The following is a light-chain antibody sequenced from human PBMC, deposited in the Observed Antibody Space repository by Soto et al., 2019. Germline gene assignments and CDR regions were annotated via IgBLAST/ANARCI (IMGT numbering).Light chain of an antibody. CDR1: QTISSG. J-gene: IGKJ2*01. CDR2: DAS. Sequence: DIQMTQAPSTLSASGGDRVTITGRTSQTISSGLAWYRQKPGKAPKLLIYDASSLASGVPSRFSGSGSGTEFTLPISSLQPDDFATYYRQQSYSSSYTFGKGTK. CDR3: QQSYSSSYT. V-gene: IGKV1-5*01.